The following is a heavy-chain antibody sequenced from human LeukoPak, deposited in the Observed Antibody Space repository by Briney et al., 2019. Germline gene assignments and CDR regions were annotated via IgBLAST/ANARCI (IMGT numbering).Heavy chain of an antibody. D-gene: IGHD6-13*01. CDR2: IRYDGSNK. V-gene: IGHV3-30*02. Sequence: GGSLRLSCAASGFAFSSYAVSWVRQAPGRGLEWVAFIRYDGSNKYYADSVKGRFTISRDNSKNTLYLQMNSLRAEDTAVYYCAKVIESYSSSWKYYFDYWGQGTLVPVSS. CDR1: GFAFSSYA. J-gene: IGHJ4*02. CDR3: AKVIESYSSSWKYYFDY.